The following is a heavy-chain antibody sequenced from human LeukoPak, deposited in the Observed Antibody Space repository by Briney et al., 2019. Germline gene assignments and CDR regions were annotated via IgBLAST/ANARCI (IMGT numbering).Heavy chain of an antibody. CDR3: ARDLARDIVVVPDAFDI. CDR2: IISSGSTI. J-gene: IGHJ3*02. CDR1: GFTFSSYE. Sequence: GGSLRLSCAASGFTFSSYEMNWVRQAPGKGLEWVSYIISSGSTIYYADSVKGRFTISRDNAKNSLYLQMNSLRAEDTAVYYCARDLARDIVVVPDAFDIWGQGTMVTVSS. V-gene: IGHV3-48*03. D-gene: IGHD2-2*01.